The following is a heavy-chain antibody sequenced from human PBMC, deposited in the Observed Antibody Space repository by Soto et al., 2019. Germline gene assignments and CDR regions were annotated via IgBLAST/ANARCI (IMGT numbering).Heavy chain of an antibody. CDR1: GGFVSSASYF. J-gene: IGHJ5*02. Sequence: QVQLQESGPGLVKPSETLSLTCTVSGGFVSSASYFWSWIRQPPGQEMEFIAYVYYTGTTKYRPSLESRASISLDTSKNQFSLNLSSVTTADTAIYYCARMRFGEGPYWFDPWGQGILVTVS. CDR3: ARMRFGEGPYWFDP. V-gene: IGHV4-61*01. CDR2: VYYTGTT. D-gene: IGHD3-3*01.